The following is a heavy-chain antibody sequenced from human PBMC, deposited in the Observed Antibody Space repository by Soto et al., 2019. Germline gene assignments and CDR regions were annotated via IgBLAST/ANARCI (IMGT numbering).Heavy chain of an antibody. CDR1: GFTFSSYG. Sequence: QVQLVESGGGVVQPGRSLRLSCAAYGFTFSSYGMHWVRQAPGKGLEWVAVIWYDGSNKYYADSVKGRFTISRDNSKNTLYLQMNSLRAEDTAVYYCARDSSGYYYRVGAFDIWGQGTMVTVSS. J-gene: IGHJ3*02. CDR2: IWYDGSNK. D-gene: IGHD3-22*01. CDR3: ARDSSGYYYRVGAFDI. V-gene: IGHV3-33*01.